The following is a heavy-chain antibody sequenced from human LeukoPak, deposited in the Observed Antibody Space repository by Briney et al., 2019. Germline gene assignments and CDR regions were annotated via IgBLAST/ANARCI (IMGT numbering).Heavy chain of an antibody. CDR2: ISWNSGSI. CDR1: GFTFDGYA. V-gene: IGHV3-9*01. J-gene: IGHJ4*02. CDR3: AKDHSSSWFQGNPAIGY. Sequence: QPGGSLRLSCAASGFTFDGYAMHWVRQAPGKGPEWVSGISWNSGSIGYADSVKGRFTISRDNAKNSLYLQMNSLRAEDTALYYCAKDHSSSWFQGNPAIGYWGQGTVVTVSP. D-gene: IGHD6-13*01.